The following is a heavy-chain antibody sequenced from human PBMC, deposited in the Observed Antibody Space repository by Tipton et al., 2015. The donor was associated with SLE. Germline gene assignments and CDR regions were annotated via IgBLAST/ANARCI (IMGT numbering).Heavy chain of an antibody. CDR2: IYYSRHT. Sequence: LRLSCTVSGASISSHYWNWIRQTPGKGLEWIGYIYYSRHTNYNPSLESRVTISIDTSKNLLSLKLTSVTAADTAVYYCARGSVVADDYWGQGTLVTVSS. CDR1: GASISSHY. V-gene: IGHV4-59*11. J-gene: IGHJ4*01. CDR3: ARGSVVADDY. D-gene: IGHD2-15*01.